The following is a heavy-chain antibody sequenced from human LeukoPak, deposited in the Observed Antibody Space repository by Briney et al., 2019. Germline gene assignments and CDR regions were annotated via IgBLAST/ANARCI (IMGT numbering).Heavy chain of an antibody. J-gene: IGHJ4*02. CDR2: IRSKADSHAT. V-gene: IGHV3-73*01. CDR1: GFTVSSNY. CDR3: SRHLYSSAWYEEN. Sequence: PGGSLRLSCAASGFTVSSNYMSWVRQASGKGLEWVGHIRSKADSHATAYAASVQGRFTISRDDSNNTAYLHMNSLKIEDAAVYFCSRHLYSSAWYEENWGQGTLVTVSS. D-gene: IGHD6-19*01.